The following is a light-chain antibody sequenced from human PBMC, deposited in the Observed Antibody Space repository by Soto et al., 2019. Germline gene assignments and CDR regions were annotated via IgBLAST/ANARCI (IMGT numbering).Light chain of an antibody. CDR3: QQSYSAPPIT. Sequence: DIQMTQSPSSLSASIGDRVTITCRASQSISTYLNWYHHKPGKAPKLLVYGASTLQSGVPSRFSGSGSGTDFTLTISSLQPEDFATYYCQQSYSAPPITFGQGTRLEIK. V-gene: IGKV1-39*01. CDR2: GAS. CDR1: QSISTY. J-gene: IGKJ5*01.